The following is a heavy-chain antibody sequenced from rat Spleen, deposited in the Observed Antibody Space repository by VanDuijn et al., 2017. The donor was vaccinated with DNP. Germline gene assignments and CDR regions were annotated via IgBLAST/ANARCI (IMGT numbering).Heavy chain of an antibody. CDR2: INHAGSP. J-gene: IGHJ2*01. D-gene: IGHD5-1*01. Sequence: EVQLQESGPGLVKPSQSLSLTCSVTGYSITRSYRWNWIRKFPGNRLEWMGYINHAGSPFYNPSLKSRFSITRDTSKNQFFLQVNSVRNEDTATYYCAIQLGVFDYWGQGVTVMVSS. CDR1: GYSITRSYR. CDR3: AIQLGVFDY. V-gene: IGHV3-3*01.